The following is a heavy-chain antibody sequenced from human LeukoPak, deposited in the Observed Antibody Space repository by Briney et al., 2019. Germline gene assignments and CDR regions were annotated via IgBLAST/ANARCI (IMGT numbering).Heavy chain of an antibody. CDR2: IYYSGST. Sequence: SETLSLTCTVSGGSISSTIYHWGWIRQPPGKGLEWIGSIYYSGSTYYNPSLKSRVTISVDTSKNQFSLKLSSVTAADTAIYYCAGISGSYSLGAVDIWGQGTMVTVSS. V-gene: IGHV4-39*01. CDR3: AGISGSYSLGAVDI. J-gene: IGHJ3*02. D-gene: IGHD1-26*01. CDR1: GGSISSTIYH.